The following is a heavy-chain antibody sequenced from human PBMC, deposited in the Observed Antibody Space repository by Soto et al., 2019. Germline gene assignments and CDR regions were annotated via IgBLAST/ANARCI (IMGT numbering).Heavy chain of an antibody. J-gene: IGHJ4*02. CDR3: AKLLHGSGSFHEDKPGD. CDR2: ISGSGGST. CDR1: GFTFSSYA. V-gene: IGHV3-23*01. D-gene: IGHD3-10*01. Sequence: EVPLLESGGGLVQPGGSLRLSCAASGFTFSSYAMSWVRQDPGQWLEWVSAISGSGGSTYYADSVKGRFTISRDNSKNTLYLQMNRLRSEDTGVYYCAKLLHGSGSFHEDKPGDWGQGTLVTVSS.